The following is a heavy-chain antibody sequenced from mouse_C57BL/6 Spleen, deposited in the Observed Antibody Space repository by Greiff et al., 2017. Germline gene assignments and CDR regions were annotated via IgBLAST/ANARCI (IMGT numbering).Heavy chain of an antibody. CDR2: IYPGDGDT. Sequence: QVQLKESGPELVKPGASVKISCKASGYAFSSSWMHWVKQRPGKGLEWIGRIYPGDGDTNYNGKFKGKATLTADKSSSTAYMQLSSLTSEDSAVDVCASGLYYDRSGFDYWGQGTTLTVSS. J-gene: IGHJ2*01. V-gene: IGHV1-82*01. D-gene: IGHD1-1*01. CDR1: GYAFSSSW. CDR3: ASGLYYDRSGFDY.